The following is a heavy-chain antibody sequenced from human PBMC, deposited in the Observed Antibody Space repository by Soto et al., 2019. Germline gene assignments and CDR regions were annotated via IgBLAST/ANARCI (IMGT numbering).Heavy chain of an antibody. Sequence: PSETLSLTCTVSGSSISRYYWSWIRQHPGKGLEWIGYIYHSGSTYYSPSLKSRVTISVDTSENQFSLKLISMTAADTAVYYCARGGDGFDLWGQGKMVTVS. J-gene: IGHJ3*01. D-gene: IGHD3-16*01. CDR2: IYHSGST. CDR1: GSSISRYY. V-gene: IGHV4-59*06. CDR3: ARGGDGFDL.